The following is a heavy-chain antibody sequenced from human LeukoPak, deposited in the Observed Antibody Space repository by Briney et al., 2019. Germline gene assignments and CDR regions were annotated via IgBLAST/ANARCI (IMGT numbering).Heavy chain of an antibody. D-gene: IGHD4-17*01. CDR3: ARDLRLDY. Sequence: GGSLRLSCAASGFTFSSYSMNWVRQAPGKGLEWVSSISSSDSYIYYADSVKGRFTISRDNAKNSLYLQMNSLRAEDTAVYYCARDLRLDYWGQGTLVTVSS. CDR2: ISSSDSYI. J-gene: IGHJ4*02. CDR1: GFTFSSYS. V-gene: IGHV3-21*01.